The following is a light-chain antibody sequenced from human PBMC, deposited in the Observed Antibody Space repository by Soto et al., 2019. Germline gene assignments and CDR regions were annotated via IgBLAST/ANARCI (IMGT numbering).Light chain of an antibody. CDR1: QGIGNS. Sequence: DIQMTQSPSSLSASVGDRVTITCRPSQGIGNSLAWYQQKPGTVPKLLIHTASTLQSGVPSRFSGSGSGKDFTLTISSLQPEDVATYYCQTYDSAPTFGPGTKVEIK. J-gene: IGKJ1*01. CDR3: QTYDSAPT. V-gene: IGKV1-27*01. CDR2: TAS.